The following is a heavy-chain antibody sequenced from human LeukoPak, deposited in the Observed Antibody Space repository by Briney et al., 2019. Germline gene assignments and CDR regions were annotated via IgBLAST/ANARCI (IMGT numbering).Heavy chain of an antibody. CDR2: MNPNSGNT. V-gene: IGHV1-8*01. CDR3: ARGAYGDYGGDYYYGMDV. J-gene: IGHJ6*02. D-gene: IGHD4-17*01. CDR1: GYTFTSYD. Sequence: ASVKVSCKATGYTFTSYDINWVRQASGQGLEWMGGMNPNSGNTGYAQKFQGRVTMTRNTSISTAYMELSSLRSEDTAVYYCARGAYGDYGGDYYYGMDVWGQGTTVTVSS.